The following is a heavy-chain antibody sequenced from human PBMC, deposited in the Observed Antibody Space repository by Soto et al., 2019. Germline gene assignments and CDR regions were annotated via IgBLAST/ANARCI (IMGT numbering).Heavy chain of an antibody. CDR1: GFTFSSYS. D-gene: IGHD5-12*01. Sequence: SGGSLRLSCAASGFTFSSYSMNWVRQAPGKGLEWVSSISSSSSYIYYADSVKGRFTISRDNAKNSLYLQMNSLRAEDTAVYYCAREAATIISWSYYMDVWGKGTTVTVSS. J-gene: IGHJ6*03. V-gene: IGHV3-21*01. CDR2: ISSSSSYI. CDR3: AREAATIISWSYYMDV.